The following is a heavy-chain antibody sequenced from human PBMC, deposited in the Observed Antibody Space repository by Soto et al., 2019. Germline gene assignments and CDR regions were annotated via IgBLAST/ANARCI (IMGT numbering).Heavy chain of an antibody. CDR2: IIPIFGTA. J-gene: IGHJ6*02. CDR3: ARDSGFWSGYPQNYYYYYGMDV. D-gene: IGHD3-3*01. Sequence: SVKVSFKACGGTFSSYAISWLRQAPGQGLEWMGGIIPIFGTANYAQKFQGRVTITADESTSTAYMELSSLRSEDTAVYYCARDSGFWSGYPQNYYYYYGMDVWGQGTTVTVSS. CDR1: GGTFSSYA. V-gene: IGHV1-69*13.